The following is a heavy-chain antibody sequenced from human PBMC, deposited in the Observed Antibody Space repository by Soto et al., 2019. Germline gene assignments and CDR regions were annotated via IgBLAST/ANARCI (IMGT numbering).Heavy chain of an antibody. V-gene: IGHV3-23*01. CDR1: GFTFYSYA. CDR2: IGSVGGDT. J-gene: IGHJ3*02. D-gene: IGHD1-20*01. CDR3: VKDRMAYNSVWDPFDI. Sequence: EVQLLESGGGLVQPGGSLRLSCAASGFTFYSYAMSWVRQAPGKGLEWVSTIGSVGGDTYYADSVKGRFTISRDVSKNTLLLQMNSLRAEDTAVYYCVKDRMAYNSVWDPFDIWGQGTMVTVSS.